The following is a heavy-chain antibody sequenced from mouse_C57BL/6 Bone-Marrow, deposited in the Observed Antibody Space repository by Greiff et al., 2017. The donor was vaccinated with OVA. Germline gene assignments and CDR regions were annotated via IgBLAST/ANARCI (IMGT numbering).Heavy chain of an antibody. CDR2: ISYDGSN. D-gene: IGHD1-1*01. CDR3: ARDYYGSSYDAMDY. J-gene: IGHJ4*01. CDR1: GYSITSGYY. Sequence: EVKLQESGPGLVKPSQSLSLTCSVTGYSITSGYYWNWIRQSPGNKLEWMGYISYDGSNNYNPSLKNRISITRDTSKNQFFLKLNAVTTEDTATYYCARDYYGSSYDAMDYWGQGTSVTVSS. V-gene: IGHV3-6*01.